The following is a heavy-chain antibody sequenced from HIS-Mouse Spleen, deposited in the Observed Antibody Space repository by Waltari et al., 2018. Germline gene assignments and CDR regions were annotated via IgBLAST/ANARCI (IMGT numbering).Heavy chain of an antibody. J-gene: IGHJ5*02. V-gene: IGHV4-38-2*02. Sequence: QVQLQESGPGLVKPSETLSLTCTVSGYSISSGYYWGWIRQPPGKGLEWIGSIYHSGRTYYNPTLKSRVTISGDTSKNQFSLKLSSVTAADTAVYYCAGGRTVTGRWFDPWGQGTLVTVSS. CDR1: GYSISSGYY. CDR3: AGGRTVTGRWFDP. D-gene: IGHD4-4*01. CDR2: IYHSGRT.